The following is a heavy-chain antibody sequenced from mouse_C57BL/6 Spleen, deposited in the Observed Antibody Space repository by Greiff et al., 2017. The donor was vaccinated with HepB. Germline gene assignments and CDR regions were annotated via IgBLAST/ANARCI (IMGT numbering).Heavy chain of an antibody. CDR2: INPNNGGT. CDR3: ARGCYYGSSSYWYFDV. J-gene: IGHJ1*03. V-gene: IGHV1-22*01. D-gene: IGHD1-1*01. Sequence: EVQLQQSGPELVKPGASVKMSCKASGYTFTDYNMHWVKQSHGKSLEWIGYINPNNGGTSYNQKFKGKATLTVNKSSSTAYMELRSLTSEDSAVYYCARGCYYGSSSYWYFDVWGTGTTVTVSS. CDR1: GYTFTDYN.